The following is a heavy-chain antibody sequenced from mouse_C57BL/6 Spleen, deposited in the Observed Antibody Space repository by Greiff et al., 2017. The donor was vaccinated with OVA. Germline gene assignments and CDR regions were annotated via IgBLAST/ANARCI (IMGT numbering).Heavy chain of an antibody. J-gene: IGHJ4*01. CDR1: GFTFSSYA. D-gene: IGHD2-3*01. V-gene: IGHV5-4*01. CDR3: ARDGYDGYFAMDY. Sequence: EVKLEESGGGLVKPGGSLKLSCAASGFTFSSYAMSWVRQTPEKRLEWVATISDGGSYTYYPDNVKGRFTISRDNAKNNLYLQMSHLKSEDTAMYYCARDGYDGYFAMDYWGQGTSVTVSS. CDR2: ISDGGSYT.